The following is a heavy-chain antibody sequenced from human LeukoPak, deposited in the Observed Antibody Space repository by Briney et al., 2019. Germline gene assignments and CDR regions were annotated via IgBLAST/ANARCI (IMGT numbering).Heavy chain of an antibody. CDR2: INHSGST. V-gene: IGHV4-34*01. Sequence: PSETLSLTCAVYGGSFSGYYWSWIRQPPGKGLEWIGEINHSGSTIYNPSLKSRVTISVDTSKNQFSLKLSSVTAADTAVYYCARGSGDGQSSYFDYWGQGTLVTVSS. D-gene: IGHD3-10*01. J-gene: IGHJ4*02. CDR3: ARGSGDGQSSYFDY. CDR1: GGSFSGYY.